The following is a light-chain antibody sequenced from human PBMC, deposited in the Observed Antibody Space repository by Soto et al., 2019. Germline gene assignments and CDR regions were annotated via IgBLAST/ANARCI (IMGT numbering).Light chain of an antibody. J-gene: IGKJ3*01. V-gene: IGKV1-27*01. CDR2: AAS. CDR1: QGTRNF. Sequence: DIQMTQSPTSLSASVGDRVTITGRASQGTRNFVAWYQQNPGKAPKVLIYAASTSHSGGPSRFSGIGSGTAFTLTITGLQAEDVAADSCHEYSRVPVFVLGTKVEIK. CDR3: HEYSRVPV.